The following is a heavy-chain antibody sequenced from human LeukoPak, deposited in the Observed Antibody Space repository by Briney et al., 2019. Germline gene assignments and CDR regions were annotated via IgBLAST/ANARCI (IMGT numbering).Heavy chain of an antibody. CDR2: IYYSGST. J-gene: IGHJ3*02. CDR3: ARAARVPAAIFVNAFDI. D-gene: IGHD2-2*01. CDR1: GGSISSGDYY. Sequence: SQTLSLTCTVSGGSISSGDYYWSWIRQPPGKGLEWIGYIYYSGSTYYNPSLKSRVTISVDTSKNQFSLKLSSVTAADTAVYYCARAARVPAAIFVNAFDIWGQGTMVTVSS. V-gene: IGHV4-30-4*01.